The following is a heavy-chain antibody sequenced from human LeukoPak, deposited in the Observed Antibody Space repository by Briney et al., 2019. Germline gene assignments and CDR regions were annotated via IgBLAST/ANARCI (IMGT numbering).Heavy chain of an antibody. CDR3: AKDPLGYYDFWSGYYSYFDY. CDR2: IYSGGST. Sequence: GGSLRLSCAASGFTVSSNYMSWVRQAPGKGLEWVSVIYSGGSTYYADSVKGRFTISRDNSKNTLYLQMNSLRAEDAAVYYCAKDPLGYYDFWSGYYSYFDYWGQGTLVTVSS. V-gene: IGHV3-66*02. J-gene: IGHJ4*02. CDR1: GFTVSSNY. D-gene: IGHD3-3*01.